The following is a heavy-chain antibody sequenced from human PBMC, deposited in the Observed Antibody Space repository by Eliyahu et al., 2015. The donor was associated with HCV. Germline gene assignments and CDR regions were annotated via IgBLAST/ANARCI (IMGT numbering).Heavy chain of an antibody. Sequence: QVQLVESGGGVVQPGRSLRLSCAASGFXFSSXGMHWVRQAPGKGLEGVAVISYDGSNKYYADSVKGRFTISRDNSKNTLYLQMNSLRAEDTAVYYCAKRPGPKSRGGIWFLDYWGQGTLVTVSS. CDR1: GFXFSSXG. CDR2: ISYDGSNK. V-gene: IGHV3-30*18. CDR3: AKRPGPKSRGGIWFLDY. D-gene: IGHD3-16*01. J-gene: IGHJ4*02.